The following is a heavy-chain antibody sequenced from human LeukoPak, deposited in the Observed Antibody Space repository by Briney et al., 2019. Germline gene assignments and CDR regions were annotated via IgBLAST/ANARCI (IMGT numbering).Heavy chain of an antibody. D-gene: IGHD1-26*01. V-gene: IGHV1-2*02. CDR1: GYTFTGYY. CDR2: INPNSGGT. J-gene: IGHJ4*02. Sequence: ASVKVSCKASGYTFTGYYMHWVRQAPGQGLEWMGWINPNSGGTNYAQKFQGRVTMTRDTSISTAYMELSRLRSGDTAVYYCARARIVGATNRPHYWGQGTLVTVSS. CDR3: ARARIVGATNRPHY.